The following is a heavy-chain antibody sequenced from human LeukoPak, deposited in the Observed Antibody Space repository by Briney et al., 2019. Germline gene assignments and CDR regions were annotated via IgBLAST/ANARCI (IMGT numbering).Heavy chain of an antibody. CDR2: ISSNGGNT. D-gene: IGHD3-10*01. CDR1: GFTLSSYG. CDR3: VKAASGIYDY. V-gene: IGHV3-64*05. Sequence: GGSLRLSCSASGFTLSSYGMHWVRQAPGKGLEYVSAISSNGGNTDYADSAKGRFTISRDNSKNTLYVQMSSLRPEDTAVYYCVKAASGIYDYWGQGTLVTVSS. J-gene: IGHJ4*02.